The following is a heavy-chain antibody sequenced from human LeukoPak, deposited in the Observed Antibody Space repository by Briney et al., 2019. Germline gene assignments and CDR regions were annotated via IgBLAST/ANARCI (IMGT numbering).Heavy chain of an antibody. CDR1: GFTVSSNY. CDR3: AKESTVTPGNVNWFDP. Sequence: GGSLRLSCAASGFTVSSNYMSWVRQAPGKGLEWVSIIYSGGSTFYADSVKGRFTISRDNAKNSLYLQMNSLRAEDTAMYYCAKESTVTPGNVNWFDPWGQGTLVTVSS. J-gene: IGHJ5*02. D-gene: IGHD4-17*01. V-gene: IGHV3-53*01. CDR2: IYSGGST.